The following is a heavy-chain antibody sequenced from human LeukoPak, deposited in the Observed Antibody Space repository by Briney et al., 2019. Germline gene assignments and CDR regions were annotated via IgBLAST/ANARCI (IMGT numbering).Heavy chain of an antibody. CDR2: INHSGST. J-gene: IGHJ3*02. Sequence: SETLSLTCAVYGGSFSGYYWSWIRQPPGKGLEWIGEINHSGSTNYNPSLKSRVTISVDTSKNQFSLKLSSVTAADTAVYYCARDRGGSASHGFDAFDIWGQGTMVTVSS. CDR3: ARDRGGSASHGFDAFDI. V-gene: IGHV4-34*01. D-gene: IGHD3-10*01. CDR1: GGSFSGYY.